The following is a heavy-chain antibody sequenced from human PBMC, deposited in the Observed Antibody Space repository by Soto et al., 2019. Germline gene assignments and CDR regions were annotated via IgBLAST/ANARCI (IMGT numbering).Heavy chain of an antibody. J-gene: IGHJ4*02. V-gene: IGHV1-18*01. Sequence: QVQLVQSGGEVKQPGASVKVSCKTSGYTFTSYGISWVRQAPGQGLEWMGWISGYNGDTKYVQKFQGRVTLTTATSTITAYMEVRSLRSDDTAVYYCARAWVGDLAYWGPGTRVTVSS. CDR3: ARAWVGDLAY. D-gene: IGHD4-17*01. CDR2: ISGYNGDT. CDR1: GYTFTSYG.